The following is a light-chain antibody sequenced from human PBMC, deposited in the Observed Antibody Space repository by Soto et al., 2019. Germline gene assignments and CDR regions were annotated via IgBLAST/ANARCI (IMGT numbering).Light chain of an antibody. Sequence: DIQMTQSPSTLSASVGDRVTMTCRASQTVERWLAWYQQKPGKAPNLLISDVSSLERGVPSRFSGSGSATEFTLTMRGLQPDDFATYYCQQYKDSRWTFGQGTKVDI. V-gene: IGKV1-5*01. CDR1: QTVERW. CDR2: DVS. J-gene: IGKJ1*01. CDR3: QQYKDSRWT.